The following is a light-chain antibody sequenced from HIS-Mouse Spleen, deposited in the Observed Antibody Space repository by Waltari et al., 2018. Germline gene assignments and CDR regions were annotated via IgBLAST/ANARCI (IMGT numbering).Light chain of an antibody. V-gene: IGLV2-14*03. CDR2: DVS. Sequence: QSALTQPASVSGSPGQSITIPCTGTSSAFGCYNHVPWYQPHPGKAPKLMIYDVSNRPSGVSNRFSGSKSGNTASLTISGLQAEDEADYYCSSYTSSSTLGVFGGGTKLTVL. CDR3: SSYTSSSTLGV. CDR1: SSAFGCYNH. J-gene: IGLJ3*02.